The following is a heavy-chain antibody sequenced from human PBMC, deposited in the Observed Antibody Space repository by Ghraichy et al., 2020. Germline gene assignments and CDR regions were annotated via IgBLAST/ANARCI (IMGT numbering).Heavy chain of an antibody. CDR2: IYTSGST. CDR3: ARDRNLYWSYNWFDP. CDR1: GGSISSGSYY. V-gene: IGHV4-61*02. Sequence: SETLSLTCTVSGGSISSGSYYWSWIRQPAGKGLEWIGRIYTSGSTNYNPSLKSRVTISVDTSKNQFSLKLSSVTAADTAVYYCARDRNLYWSYNWFDPWGQGTLVTVSS. J-gene: IGHJ5*02. D-gene: IGHD2-8*02.